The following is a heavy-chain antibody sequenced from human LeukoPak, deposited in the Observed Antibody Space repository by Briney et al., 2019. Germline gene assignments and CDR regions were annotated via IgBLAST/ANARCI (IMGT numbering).Heavy chain of an antibody. CDR3: ARGRTYCRGGSCYSANWFDP. Sequence: PSETLSLTCAVYGGSFSGFYWSWIRQPPGKGLEWIGEINHSGGTNHNPSLKSRVTISVDTSKNQFSLKLTSVTAADTAVYYCARGRTYCRGGSCYSANWFDPWGQGTLVTVSS. J-gene: IGHJ5*02. V-gene: IGHV4-34*09. CDR2: INHSGGT. CDR1: GGSFSGFY. D-gene: IGHD2-15*01.